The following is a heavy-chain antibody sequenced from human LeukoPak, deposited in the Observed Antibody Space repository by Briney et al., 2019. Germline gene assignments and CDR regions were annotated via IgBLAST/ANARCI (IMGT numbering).Heavy chain of an antibody. CDR3: ARGHTPRRRAYYYGSGSRYYFDY. D-gene: IGHD3-10*01. CDR2: ISAYNGNT. J-gene: IGHJ4*02. Sequence: ASVKVPCKASGYTFTSYGISWVRQAPGQGLEWMGWISAYNGNTNYAQKLQGRVTMTTDTSTSTAYMELSSLRSEDTAVYYCARGHTPRRRAYYYGSGSRYYFDYWGQGTLVTVSS. CDR1: GYTFTSYG. V-gene: IGHV1-18*01.